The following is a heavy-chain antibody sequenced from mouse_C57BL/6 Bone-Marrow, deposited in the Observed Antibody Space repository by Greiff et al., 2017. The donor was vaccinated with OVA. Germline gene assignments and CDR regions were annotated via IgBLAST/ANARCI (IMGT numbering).Heavy chain of an antibody. Sequence: QVQLQQPGAELVKPGASVKLSCKASGYTFTSYWMHWVKQRPGQGLEWIGMIHPNSGSTNYNEKFKSKATLTVDKSSSTAYMQLSSLTSEDSAVYDCARGYYDYDPFAYWGQGTLVTVSA. D-gene: IGHD2-4*01. CDR3: ARGYYDYDPFAY. J-gene: IGHJ3*01. V-gene: IGHV1-64*01. CDR2: IHPNSGST. CDR1: GYTFTSYW.